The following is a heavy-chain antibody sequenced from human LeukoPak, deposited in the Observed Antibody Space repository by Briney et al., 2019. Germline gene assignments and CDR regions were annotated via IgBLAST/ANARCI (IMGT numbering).Heavy chain of an antibody. CDR3: ARGRSYYGSGSYYYYYMDV. Sequence: SETLSLTCAVYGGSFSGYYWSWIRQPPGKGLEWIREINHSGSTNYNPSLKSRVTISVDTSKNQFSLKLSSVTAADTAVYYCARGRSYYGSGSYYYYYMDVWGKGTTVTVSS. D-gene: IGHD3-10*01. CDR2: INHSGST. CDR1: GGSFSGYY. V-gene: IGHV4-34*01. J-gene: IGHJ6*03.